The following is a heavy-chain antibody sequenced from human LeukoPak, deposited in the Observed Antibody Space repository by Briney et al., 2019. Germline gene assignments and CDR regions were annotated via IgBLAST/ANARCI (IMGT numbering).Heavy chain of an antibody. J-gene: IGHJ4*02. CDR1: GYTFADYF. Sequence: GASVKVSCKTSGYTFADYFIHWVRPAPGQGLEWMGRINANSGVTEYQQKFQGRVTMTRDTSVSTAYVEVNWLISDDTAIYYCARDVSSTPNWEFDYWGQGTLVAVSS. CDR3: ARDVSSTPNWEFDY. V-gene: IGHV1-2*06. CDR2: INANSGVT. D-gene: IGHD1-26*01.